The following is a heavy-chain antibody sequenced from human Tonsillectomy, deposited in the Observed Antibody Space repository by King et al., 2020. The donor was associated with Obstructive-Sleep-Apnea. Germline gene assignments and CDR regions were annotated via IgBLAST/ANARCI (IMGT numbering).Heavy chain of an antibody. D-gene: IGHD3-16*01. Sequence: DVQLVESGGGLVQPGGSLRLSCAASGFTFRSYAMSWVRQAPGKGLEWVSAISGSGGNTNYADSVKGRFTISRDNSKYTVFLEMNSLRAEDTAVYYCARAVLGGWFDPWGQGTLVIVSS. CDR2: ISGSGGNT. CDR1: GFTFRSYA. J-gene: IGHJ5*02. CDR3: ARAVLGGWFDP. V-gene: IGHV3-23*04.